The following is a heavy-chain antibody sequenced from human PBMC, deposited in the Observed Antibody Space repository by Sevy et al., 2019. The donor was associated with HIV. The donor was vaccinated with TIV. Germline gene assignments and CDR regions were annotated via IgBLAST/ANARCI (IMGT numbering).Heavy chain of an antibody. Sequence: ASVKVSCKASGYTFTRYSMNWVRQAPGQGLEWMGWINTNTGNPTYAQGFIGRFVFSLDTSVSTAYLQISSLKADDTAVYYCARAEVDTAIEGFDYWGQGTLVTVSS. CDR1: GYTFTRYS. CDR3: ARAEVDTAIEGFDY. D-gene: IGHD5-18*01. J-gene: IGHJ4*02. V-gene: IGHV7-4-1*02. CDR2: INTNTGNP.